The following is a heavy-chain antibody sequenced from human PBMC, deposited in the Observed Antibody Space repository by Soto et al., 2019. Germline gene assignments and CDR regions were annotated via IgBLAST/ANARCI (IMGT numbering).Heavy chain of an antibody. CDR1: GGSISSSSYY. CDR3: ARHGGQGVVVVAAISWFDP. Sequence: QLQLQESGPGLVKPSETLSLTCTVSGGSISSSSYYWGWIRQPPGKGPEWIGSLYYSGSPYYNPSLKSRVTIDVHTSKNPFSLKLSSVTAADAAVYYCARHGGQGVVVVAAISWFDPWRQGTLVIVSS. J-gene: IGHJ5*02. D-gene: IGHD2-15*01. V-gene: IGHV4-39*01. CDR2: LYYSGSP.